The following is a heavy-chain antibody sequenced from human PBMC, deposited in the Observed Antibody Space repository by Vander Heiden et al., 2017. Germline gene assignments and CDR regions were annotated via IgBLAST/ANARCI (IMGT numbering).Heavy chain of an antibody. J-gene: IGHJ5*02. V-gene: IGHV3-21*01. CDR2: ISSSSSYI. D-gene: IGHD6-19*01. CDR3: ARDRDPYSSGWYGWFDP. Sequence: EVQLVESGGGLVKPGGSLTLSCAASGFTFRGYSMTWVRQAPGKGLEWVSTISSSSSYINYAGSVKGQFTISRDNAKNSLYLQMNSLRAEDTAVYYCARDRDPYSSGWYGWFDPWGQGTLVTVSS. CDR1: GFTFRGYS.